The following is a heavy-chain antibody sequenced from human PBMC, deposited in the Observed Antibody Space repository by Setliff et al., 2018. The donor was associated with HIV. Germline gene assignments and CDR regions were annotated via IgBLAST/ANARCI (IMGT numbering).Heavy chain of an antibody. CDR3: ATYADRESNRFDP. Sequence: PSETLSLTCAVSGYSISSGYYWGWIRQPPGKGLEWIGSIHYSGSTYYNPSLKSRVTISVDTSKNQFSLKLSSVTAADTAVYYCATYADRESNRFDPWGQGILVTVSS. V-gene: IGHV4-38-2*01. CDR2: IHYSGST. J-gene: IGHJ5*02. D-gene: IGHD3-10*01. CDR1: GYSISSGYY.